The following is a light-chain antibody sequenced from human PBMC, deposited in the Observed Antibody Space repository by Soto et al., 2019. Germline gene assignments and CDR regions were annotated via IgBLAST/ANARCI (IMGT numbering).Light chain of an antibody. V-gene: IGKV3-15*01. CDR2: GAS. Sequence: EIVMTQSPGTLSVSPGERATLSCRASQRISSNLAWYQQKPGQAPRLLIYGASTRATGVPARFSGSGSGTEFTLTISSLQPEDSALYYCQQYKNWLALTFGGGTKVDIK. J-gene: IGKJ4*01. CDR3: QQYKNWLALT. CDR1: QRISSN.